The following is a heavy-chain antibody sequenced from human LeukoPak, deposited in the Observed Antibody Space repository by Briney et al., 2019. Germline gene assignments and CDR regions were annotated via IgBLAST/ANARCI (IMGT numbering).Heavy chain of an antibody. V-gene: IGHV4-34*01. CDR1: GGSFSGYY. J-gene: IGHJ6*03. Sequence: SETLSLTCAVYGGSFSGYYWSWIRQPPGKGLEWIGEINHSGSTNYSPSLKSLVTISVDTSKNQFSLKLSSVTAADTAVYYCAKAGRYGSGYYYPNYYYYYMDVWGKGTTVTVSS. CDR3: AKAGRYGSGYYYPNYYYYYMDV. CDR2: INHSGST. D-gene: IGHD3-22*01.